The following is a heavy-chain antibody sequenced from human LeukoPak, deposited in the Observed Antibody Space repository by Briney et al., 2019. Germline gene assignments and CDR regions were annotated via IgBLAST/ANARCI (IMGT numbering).Heavy chain of an antibody. D-gene: IGHD2-15*01. V-gene: IGHV3-7*01. J-gene: IGHJ4*02. Sequence: GGSLRLSCAASGFSFSAYWMTWVRQAPGTGLEWVANINPAGSETYYVDPVKGRFSISRDNAKNMVYLQMNSLRAEDTAVYHCARFGYVAAVDVWGQGTPVTVSS. CDR3: ARFGYVAAVDV. CDR2: INPAGSET. CDR1: GFSFSAYW.